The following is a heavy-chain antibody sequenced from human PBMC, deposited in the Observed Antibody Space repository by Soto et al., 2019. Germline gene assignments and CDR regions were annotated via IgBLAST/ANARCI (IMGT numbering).Heavy chain of an antibody. CDR3: AKAGGVGASPRWDYFDY. CDR2: ISYDGSNK. D-gene: IGHD1-26*01. Sequence: QVQLVESGGGVVQPGRSLRLSCAASGFTFSSYGMHWVRQAPGKGLEWVAVISYDGSNKYYADSVKGRFTISRDNSKNTLYLQMNSLRAEDTAVYYCAKAGGVGASPRWDYFDYWGQGTLVTVSS. V-gene: IGHV3-30*18. J-gene: IGHJ4*02. CDR1: GFTFSSYG.